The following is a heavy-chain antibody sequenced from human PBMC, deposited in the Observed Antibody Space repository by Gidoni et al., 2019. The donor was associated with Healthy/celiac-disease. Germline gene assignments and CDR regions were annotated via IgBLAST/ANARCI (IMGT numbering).Heavy chain of an antibody. D-gene: IGHD6-19*01. CDR1: GFTFSSYA. CDR2: IRGSGGST. V-gene: IGHV3-23*01. CDR3: AKAPVAGLRGHFDY. Sequence: EVQLLESGGGWVQPGGSLRLSCAASGFTFSSYAMSWVRQAPGKGLEWVSAIRGSGGSTYYADSVKGRFTISRDNSKNTLYLQMNSLRAEDTAVYYCAKAPVAGLRGHFDYWGQGTLVTVSS. J-gene: IGHJ4*02.